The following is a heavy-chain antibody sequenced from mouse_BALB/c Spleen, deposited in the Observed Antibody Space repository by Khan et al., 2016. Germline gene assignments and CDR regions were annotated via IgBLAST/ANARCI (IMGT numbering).Heavy chain of an antibody. CDR2: IRNKANGHTT. D-gene: IGHD2-1*01. CDR1: GFTFTDYY. V-gene: IGHV7-3*02. Sequence: EVELVESGGGLVQPGGSLRLSCATSGFTFTDYYMSWVRQPPGKALEWLGFIRNKANGHTTEYSASVKGRFTISRDNSQSILYLQMNTLRAEDSATYSCARFYGTRGAYWGGGALVAVAA. CDR3: ARFYGTRGAY. J-gene: IGHJ3*01.